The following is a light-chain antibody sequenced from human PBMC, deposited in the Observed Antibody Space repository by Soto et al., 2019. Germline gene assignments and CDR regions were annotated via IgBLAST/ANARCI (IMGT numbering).Light chain of an antibody. CDR1: QSVSNNY. CDR2: GAS. CDR3: QQYGSSPSIT. Sequence: EIVLTQSPGTLSLSPGEGATLSCKASQSVSNNYLAWYQQKPGQAPRFLIYGASTRANGIPDRFSGSGSGTNFTLTISRLEPEDFAVYYCQQYGSSPSITFGQGTRLEIK. V-gene: IGKV3-20*01. J-gene: IGKJ5*01.